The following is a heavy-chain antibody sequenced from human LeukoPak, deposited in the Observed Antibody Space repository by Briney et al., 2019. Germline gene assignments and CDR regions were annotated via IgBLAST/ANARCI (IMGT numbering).Heavy chain of an antibody. V-gene: IGHV6-1*01. CDR3: ARDPSDDQGFDC. CDR1: GDSVSSNTAA. J-gene: IGHJ5*01. D-gene: IGHD3-3*01. CDR2: TYYRSKWTY. Sequence: SPTLSLTFAISGDSVSSNTAAWYWIRQSPSRGLEWLGRTYYRSKWTYEYAESVRSRITINVDTSKNQFSLHLNSVTPDDTAVYYCARDPSDDQGFDCWGQGTLVTVSS.